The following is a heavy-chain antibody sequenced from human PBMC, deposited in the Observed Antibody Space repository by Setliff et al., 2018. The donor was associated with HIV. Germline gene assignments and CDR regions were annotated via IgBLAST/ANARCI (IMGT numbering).Heavy chain of an antibody. CDR1: GGTFSSYA. CDR2: IIPIFGTT. Sequence: SVKVSCKASGGTFSSYAISWVRQAPGQGLEWMGGIIPIFGTTKYAQKFQGRVTITTDESTSTAYMELSSLRSEDTAVYYCERAPRDGNNYGYQPYYFDYWGQGTLVTVSS. J-gene: IGHJ4*02. D-gene: IGHD4-17*01. CDR3: ERAPRDGNNYGYQPYYFDY. V-gene: IGHV1-69*05.